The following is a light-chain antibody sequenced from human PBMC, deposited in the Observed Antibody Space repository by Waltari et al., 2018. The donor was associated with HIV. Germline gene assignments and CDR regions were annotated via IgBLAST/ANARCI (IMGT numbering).Light chain of an antibody. CDR3: QAWDSSTVI. CDR1: NLGDKY. V-gene: IGLV3-1*01. Sequence: SYDLTQPPSVSVSPGQTASITCSGHNLGDKYASWYQQRTGQSPVLVLYQNGKRPSGIPERFAGSNSGNTATLTISGTQAMDEADYHCQAWDSSTVIFGGGTKLTVL. CDR2: QNG. J-gene: IGLJ2*01.